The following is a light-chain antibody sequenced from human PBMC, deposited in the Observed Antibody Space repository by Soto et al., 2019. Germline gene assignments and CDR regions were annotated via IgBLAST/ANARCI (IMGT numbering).Light chain of an antibody. CDR1: SGSVSTSYY. J-gene: IGLJ3*02. Sequence: QTVVTQEPSFSVSPGRTVTLTCGLSSGSVSTSYYPSWYQQTPGQAPRTLIYSTNTRSSGVPDRFSGPILGNKAALTITGAQADDESDYYCVLYMGGGIWVFGGGTKLTVL. CDR3: VLYMGGGIWV. V-gene: IGLV8-61*01. CDR2: STN.